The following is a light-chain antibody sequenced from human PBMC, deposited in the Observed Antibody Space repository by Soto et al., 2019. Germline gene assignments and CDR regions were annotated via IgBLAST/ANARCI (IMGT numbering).Light chain of an antibody. Sequence: QSALTQPASVSGSPGQSITISCTGTSSDVGSYNLVSWYQQHPGKAPKLMIYEGSKRPSGVSNRFSGSKSGNTASLTISGLQAEDEADYSCCSYAGSSTFERVFGGGTTVAVL. CDR2: EGS. V-gene: IGLV2-23*03. J-gene: IGLJ2*01. CDR1: SSDVGSYNL. CDR3: CSYAGSSTFERV.